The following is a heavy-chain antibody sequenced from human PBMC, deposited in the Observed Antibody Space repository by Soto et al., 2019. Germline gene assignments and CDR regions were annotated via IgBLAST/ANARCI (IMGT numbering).Heavy chain of an antibody. CDR1: GGSISSGDYY. J-gene: IGHJ4*02. CDR3: AREANYCSSTSCYEEWGGYFDY. Sequence: SETLSLTCTVSGGSISSGDYYWSWIRQPPGKGLEWIGYIYYSGSTYYNPSLKSRVTISVDTSKNQFSLKLSSVTAADTAVYYCAREANYCSSTSCYEEWGGYFDYWGQGTLVTVSS. V-gene: IGHV4-30-4*01. CDR2: IYYSGST. D-gene: IGHD2-2*01.